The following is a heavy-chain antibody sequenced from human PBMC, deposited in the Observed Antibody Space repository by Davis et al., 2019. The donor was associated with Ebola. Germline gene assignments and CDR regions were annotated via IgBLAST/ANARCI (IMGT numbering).Heavy chain of an antibody. V-gene: IGHV3-74*01. Sequence: PGGSLRLSCAASGFTFSDHYMDWVRQAPGKGLEWVSRIDTDGSTTNYADSVRGRFTISRDNAKNTLFLQMNSLRADDTAVYYCARGVCSSTSCYDYYYGMDVWGQGTTVTVSS. J-gene: IGHJ6*02. CDR2: IDTDGSTT. CDR1: GFTFSDHY. D-gene: IGHD2-2*01. CDR3: ARGVCSSTSCYDYYYGMDV.